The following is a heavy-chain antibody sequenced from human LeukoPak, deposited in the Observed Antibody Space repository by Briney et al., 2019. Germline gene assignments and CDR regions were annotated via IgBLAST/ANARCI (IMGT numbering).Heavy chain of an antibody. J-gene: IGHJ5*02. V-gene: IGHV4-59*08. Sequence: PSETLSLTCSVSGASINSYYWSWIRQPPGKGLEWIGNIYYNRSTSYHPSLKSRVTVSVDTSTNQFSLRLTSVTAADTAVYYCARQTWGHSSSWYAGYGFDPWGQGTLVTVSS. CDR2: IYYNRST. CDR1: GASINSYY. D-gene: IGHD6-13*01. CDR3: ARQTWGHSSSWYAGYGFDP.